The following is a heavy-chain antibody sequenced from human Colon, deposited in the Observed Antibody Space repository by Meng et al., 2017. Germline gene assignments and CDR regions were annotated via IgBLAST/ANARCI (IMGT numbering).Heavy chain of an antibody. D-gene: IGHD3-9*01. CDR1: GYSFTGYY. CDR3: ARGNDIFTGHPHFDY. V-gene: IGHV1-2*02. Sequence: ASLKVSCKTSGYSFTGYYIHWIRQAPGQGLECMGWINPKTDVTYFAQNFQGRVTVTWDASISTAYMELYSLKSDDTAVYYCARGNDIFTGHPHFDYWGQGTLVTVSS. CDR2: INPKTDVT. J-gene: IGHJ4*02.